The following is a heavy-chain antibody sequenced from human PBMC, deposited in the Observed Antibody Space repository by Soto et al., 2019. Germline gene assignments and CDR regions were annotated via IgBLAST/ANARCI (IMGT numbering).Heavy chain of an antibody. V-gene: IGHV1-69*02. CDR2: IIPILVIA. D-gene: IGHD5-18*01. J-gene: IGHJ6*03. Sequence: QVQLVQSGAEVKKPGSSVKVSCKASGGTFSSYTISWVRQAPGQGLEWMGRIIPILVIANYAQKFQGRVTITADKSTSTVYLELSSLRSEDTAVYYCASSNRYSDGLDYYMDVWGKGTTVTGSS. CDR3: ASSNRYSDGLDYYMDV. CDR1: GGTFSSYT.